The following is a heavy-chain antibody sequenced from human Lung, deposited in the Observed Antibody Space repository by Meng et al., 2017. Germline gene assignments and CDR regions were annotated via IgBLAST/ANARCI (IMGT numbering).Heavy chain of an antibody. CDR3: ARGPTTMAHDFDY. D-gene: IGHD4-11*01. Sequence: VQLPQWGAGLLTHAETLSLTCVVSGGSFSDYYWSWNRQPPGKGLEWIGEINHSGSTNYNPSLESRATISVDTSQNNLSLKLSSVTAADSAVYYCARGPTTMAHDFDYWGQGTLVTVSS. CDR2: INHSGST. J-gene: IGHJ4*02. V-gene: IGHV4-34*01. CDR1: GGSFSDYY.